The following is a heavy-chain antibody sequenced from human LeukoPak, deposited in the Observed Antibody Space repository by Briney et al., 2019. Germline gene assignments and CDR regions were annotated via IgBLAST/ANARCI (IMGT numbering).Heavy chain of an antibody. CDR3: ARDRNVLLWFGEFKHPEYYFDY. D-gene: IGHD3-10*01. Sequence: SETLSLTCTVSGGSISSYYWSWIRQPAGKGLEWIGRIYTSGSTNYNPSLKSRVTMSVDTSKNQFSLKLSSVTAADTAVYYCARDRNVLLWFGEFKHPEYYFDYWGQGTQVTVSS. J-gene: IGHJ4*02. CDR1: GGSISSYY. CDR2: IYTSGST. V-gene: IGHV4-4*07.